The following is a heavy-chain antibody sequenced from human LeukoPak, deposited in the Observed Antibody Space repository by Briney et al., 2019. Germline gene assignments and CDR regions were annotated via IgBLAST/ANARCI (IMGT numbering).Heavy chain of an antibody. CDR3: ARDHIGELLPLDY. D-gene: IGHD1-26*01. J-gene: IGHJ4*02. V-gene: IGHV3-21*01. Sequence: GGPLRLSCAASGFTFSSYSMNWVRQAPGKGLEWVSSISSSSSYIYYADSVKGRFTISRDNAKNSLYLQMNSLRAEDTAVYYCARDHIGELLPLDYWGQGTLVTVSS. CDR1: GFTFSSYS. CDR2: ISSSSSYI.